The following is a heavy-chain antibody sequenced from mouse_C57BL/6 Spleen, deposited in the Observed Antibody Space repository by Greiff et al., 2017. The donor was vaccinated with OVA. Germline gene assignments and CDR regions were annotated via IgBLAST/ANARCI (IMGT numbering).Heavy chain of an antibody. J-gene: IGHJ1*03. V-gene: IGHV7-3*01. CDR1: GFTFTDYY. Sequence: EVQLVESGGGLVQPGGSLSLSCAASGFTFTDYYMSWVRQPPGKALEWLGFIRNKANGYTTEYSASVKGRFTISRDNSQSILYLQMKALRAEDSATYYCARSNCDHFDVWGTGTTVTVSS. CDR2: IRNKANGYTT. CDR3: ARSNCDHFDV.